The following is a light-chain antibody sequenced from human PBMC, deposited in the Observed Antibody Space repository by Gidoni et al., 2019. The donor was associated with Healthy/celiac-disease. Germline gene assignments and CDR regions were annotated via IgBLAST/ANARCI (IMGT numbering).Light chain of an antibody. CDR2: GKN. Sequence: SSELTQDPAVSVALGQPVRITCQGDSLRSYYASWYQQKPGQAPVLVIYGKNNPPSGIPDRFSGSSSGNTAALTMTGAQAEDEAEYYCNSRDSSGNHVVFGGGTKLTVL. CDR3: NSRDSSGNHVV. J-gene: IGLJ2*01. CDR1: SLRSYY. V-gene: IGLV3-19*01.